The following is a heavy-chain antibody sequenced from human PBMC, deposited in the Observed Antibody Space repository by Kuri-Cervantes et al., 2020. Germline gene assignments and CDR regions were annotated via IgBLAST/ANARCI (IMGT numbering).Heavy chain of an antibody. CDR1: GYTFTSYG. J-gene: IGHJ4*02. CDR3: AREMRRYYYGSGSPYFDY. D-gene: IGHD3-10*01. Sequence: SVKVSCKASGYTFTSYGISWVRQAPGQGLEWMGWIIPIFGTANYAQKFQGRVTITADESTSTAYTELSSLRSEDTAVYYCAREMRRYYYGSGSPYFDYWGQGTLVTVSS. CDR2: IIPIFGTA. V-gene: IGHV1-69*13.